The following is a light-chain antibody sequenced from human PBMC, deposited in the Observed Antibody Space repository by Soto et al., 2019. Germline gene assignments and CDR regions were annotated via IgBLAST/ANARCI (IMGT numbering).Light chain of an antibody. J-gene: IGLJ1*01. CDR1: SSDVGGFNF. CDR3: SSYRSSSTLGV. CDR2: DVS. Sequence: QSALTQPASVSGSPGQSITISCTGTSSDVGGFNFVSWYQQHPGKAPQLIMYDVSNRPSGVSNRHSGSKSGNTASLTISGLQAEDEADYYCSSYRSSSTLGVFGTGTKLTVL. V-gene: IGLV2-14*01.